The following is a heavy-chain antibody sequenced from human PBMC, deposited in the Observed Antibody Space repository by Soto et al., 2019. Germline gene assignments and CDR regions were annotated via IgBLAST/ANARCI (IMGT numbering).Heavy chain of an antibody. CDR1: GFTYSTYA. V-gene: IGHV3-23*01. Sequence: GGSLRLSCTASGFTYSTYAMAWVRQAPGKGLEWVSAISGSGGETYYADSVKGRFTISRDNSKNTVYLQMTNLRADDTAVYYCAKEIAVAVATPPEYWGQGTLVTVSS. CDR2: ISGSGGET. D-gene: IGHD5-12*01. CDR3: AKEIAVAVATPPEY. J-gene: IGHJ4*02.